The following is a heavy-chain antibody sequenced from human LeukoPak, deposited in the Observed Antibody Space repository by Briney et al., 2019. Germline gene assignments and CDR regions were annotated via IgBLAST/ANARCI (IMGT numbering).Heavy chain of an antibody. Sequence: GGSLRLSCAASGFTFSSHWMHWVRQTPGKGLVWVSRINTDGSGTAYADSVKGRFAISRDNAKNSLFLQMNSLRAEDTAVYYCARDSSGPWFDPWGQGTLVTVSS. CDR1: GFTFSSHW. V-gene: IGHV3-74*01. CDR3: ARDSSGPWFDP. D-gene: IGHD6-6*01. CDR2: INTDGSGT. J-gene: IGHJ5*02.